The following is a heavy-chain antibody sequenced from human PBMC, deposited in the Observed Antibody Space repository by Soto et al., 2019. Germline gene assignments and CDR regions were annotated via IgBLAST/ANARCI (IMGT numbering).Heavy chain of an antibody. V-gene: IGHV3-66*01. CDR3: ARDPGDIVLVPAAPRYYGMDV. J-gene: IGHJ6*02. Sequence: PGGSLRLSCAASGFTVSSNYMSWVRQAPGKGLEWVSVIYSGGSTYYADSVKGRFTISRDNSKNTLYLQMNSLRAEDTAVYYCARDPGDIVLVPAAPRYYGMDVWGQGTTVTVSS. CDR1: GFTVSSNY. CDR2: IYSGGST. D-gene: IGHD2-2*01.